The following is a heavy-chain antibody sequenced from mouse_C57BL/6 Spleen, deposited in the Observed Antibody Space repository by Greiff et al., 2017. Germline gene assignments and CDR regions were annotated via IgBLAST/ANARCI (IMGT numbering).Heavy chain of an antibody. V-gene: IGHV3-6*01. Sequence: EVQLQESGPGLVKPSQSLSLTCSVTGYSITSGYYWNWIRQFPGNKLEWMGYISYDGSNNYNPSLKNRISITRDTSKNQFFLKLNSVTTEDTATYYCARENSEGFDYWGQGTTLTVSS. CDR1: GYSITSGYY. CDR2: ISYDGSN. J-gene: IGHJ2*01. CDR3: ARENSEGFDY.